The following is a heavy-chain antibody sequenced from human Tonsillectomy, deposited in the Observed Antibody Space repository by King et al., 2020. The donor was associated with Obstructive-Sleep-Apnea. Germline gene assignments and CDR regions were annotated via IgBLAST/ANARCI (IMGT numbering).Heavy chain of an antibody. J-gene: IGHJ3*01. D-gene: IGHD3-9*01. Sequence: DVQLVESGGGLVLPGGSLRLSCAASGFTLSTYRMNWVRQATGKGLEWVSYISGLSSSIFYAVSVKGRFTISRDNAKNSLHLLMNNLRVEDTAVYYCARDHGDDILTGYRIPDAFDLWGQGTRVTVSS. CDR1: GFTLSTYR. CDR3: ARDHGDDILTGYRIPDAFDL. CDR2: ISGLSSSI. V-gene: IGHV3-48*04.